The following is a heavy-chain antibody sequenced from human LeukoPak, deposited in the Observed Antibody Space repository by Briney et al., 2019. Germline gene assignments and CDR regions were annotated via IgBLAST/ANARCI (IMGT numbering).Heavy chain of an antibody. D-gene: IGHD5-12*01. V-gene: IGHV1-2*02. J-gene: IGHJ4*02. CDR3: ARDKGWWLPDPLYYFDY. Sequence: ASVKVSCKASGYTFTGYYMHWVRQAPGQGLEWMGWINPNSGGTNYAQKFQGRVTMTRDTSISTAYMELSRLRSGDTAVYYCARDKGWWLPDPLYYFDYWGQGTLVTVSS. CDR1: GYTFTGYY. CDR2: INPNSGGT.